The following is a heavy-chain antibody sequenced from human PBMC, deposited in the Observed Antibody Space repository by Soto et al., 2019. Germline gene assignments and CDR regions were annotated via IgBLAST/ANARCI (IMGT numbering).Heavy chain of an antibody. J-gene: IGHJ4*02. D-gene: IGHD5-18*01. CDR1: GYTVTVYY. Sequence: ASVTVSCTASGYTVTVYYRHWVRQAPGQGLEWMGWINPNSGGTNYAQKFQGWVTMTRDTSISTAYMELSRLRSDDTAVYYCAREGYSYGPYYFDYWGQGTLVTVSS. CDR3: AREGYSYGPYYFDY. CDR2: INPNSGGT. V-gene: IGHV1-2*04.